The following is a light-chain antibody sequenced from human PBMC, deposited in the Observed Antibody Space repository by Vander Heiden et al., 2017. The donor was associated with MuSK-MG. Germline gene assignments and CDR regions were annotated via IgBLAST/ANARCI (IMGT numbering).Light chain of an antibody. V-gene: IGLV1-44*01. CDR2: INN. Sequence: QSVLPQPPSASGTPGQRVTISSSGITSNIGTNTVNWYLQLPGTAPKLLIYINNQRPSGVPDRFSGSKSGTSASLAISGLQSEDEADYYCATWDDSLNGVVFGGGTKLTVL. CDR1: TSNIGTNT. J-gene: IGLJ2*01. CDR3: ATWDDSLNGVV.